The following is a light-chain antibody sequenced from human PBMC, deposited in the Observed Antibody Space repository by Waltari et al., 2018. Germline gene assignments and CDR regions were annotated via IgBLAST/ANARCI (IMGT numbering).Light chain of an antibody. Sequence: QSALKQPPSVSGSPGQSITISCAGSSSHVGGCNRGSWYQQPPGSAPKLMIFEVNNRPSGVPYRFSGSIFGNTASLTISGLQAEDEADYYCSSYTTSDTLIFGGGTKLTVL. CDR1: SSHVGGCNR. CDR2: EVN. J-gene: IGLJ2*01. V-gene: IGLV2-18*02. CDR3: SSYTTSDTLI.